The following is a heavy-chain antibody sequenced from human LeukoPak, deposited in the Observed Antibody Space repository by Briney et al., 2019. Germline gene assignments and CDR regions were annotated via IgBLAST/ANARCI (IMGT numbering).Heavy chain of an antibody. J-gene: IGHJ4*02. CDR3: ARDQEGFDY. V-gene: IGHV1-46*01. CDR2: IYPRDGST. Sequence: ASVKVSCKASGYTLTSNYIHRVRQAPGQGLEWMGMIYPRDGSTSYAQKFQGRVTVTRDTSTSTVHMELSGLRSEDTAVYYCARDQEGFDYWGQGTLVTVSS. CDR1: GYTLTSNY.